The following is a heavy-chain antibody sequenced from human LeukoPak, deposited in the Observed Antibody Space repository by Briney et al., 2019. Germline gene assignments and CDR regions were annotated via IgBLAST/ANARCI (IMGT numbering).Heavy chain of an antibody. CDR3: AATEVAAGTGGGIDY. D-gene: IGHD6-13*01. CDR1: GYSFTSYW. V-gene: IGHV5-51*01. Sequence: GESLKISCKGSGYSFTSYWIGWVRQMPGKGLEWMGIIYPGDSDTRYSPSFQGQVTISADKSISTAYLQWSSLKASDTAMYYCAATEVAAGTGGGIDYWGQETLVTVSS. J-gene: IGHJ4*02. CDR2: IYPGDSDT.